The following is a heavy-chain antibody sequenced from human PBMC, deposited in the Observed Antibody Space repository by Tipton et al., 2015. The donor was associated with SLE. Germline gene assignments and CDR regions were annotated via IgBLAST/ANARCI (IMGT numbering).Heavy chain of an antibody. CDR3: ARDMRDVWTGYHYFDY. CDR2: IYYSGRT. J-gene: IGHJ4*02. D-gene: IGHD3/OR15-3a*01. V-gene: IGHV4-59*11. CDR1: GGSISSHF. Sequence: TLSLTCTVSGGSISSHFWSWIRQPPGKGLAWIGYIYYSGRTKYNPSLKSRVTISVDTSKNQFSLRLSSVTAADTAVYYCARDMRDVWTGYHYFDYWGRGTLVTVSS.